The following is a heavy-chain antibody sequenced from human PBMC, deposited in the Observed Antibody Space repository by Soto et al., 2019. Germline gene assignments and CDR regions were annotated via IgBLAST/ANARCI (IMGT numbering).Heavy chain of an antibody. D-gene: IGHD1-1*01. V-gene: IGHV4-61*08. CDR1: GGSISRGDYF. J-gene: IGHJ6*02. Sequence: SETLSLPCTVSGGSISRGDYFWSWIRQPPGKGLEWIGYIYYSGSTNYNPSLKSRVTISVDTSKNQFSLKLSSVTAADTAVYYCARASYNWNDGGSYGMDVWGQGTTVTVSS. CDR2: IYYSGST. CDR3: ARASYNWNDGGSYGMDV.